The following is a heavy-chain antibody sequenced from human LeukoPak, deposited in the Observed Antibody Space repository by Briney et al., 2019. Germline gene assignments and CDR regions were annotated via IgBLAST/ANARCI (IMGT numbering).Heavy chain of an antibody. V-gene: IGHV1-2*06. CDR1: GYTFTSYD. CDR2: INPNSGGT. D-gene: IGHD3-10*01. CDR3: ARALNYYGSGSYYKGPDY. J-gene: IGHJ4*02. Sequence: ASVKVSCKASGYTFTSYDINWVRQATGQGLEWMGRINPNSGGTNYAQKSQGRVTMTRDTSISTAYMELSRLRSDDTAVYYCARALNYYGSGSYYKGPDYWGQGTLVTVSS.